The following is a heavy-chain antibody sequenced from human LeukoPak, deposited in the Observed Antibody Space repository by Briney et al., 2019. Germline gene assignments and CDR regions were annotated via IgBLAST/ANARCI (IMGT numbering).Heavy chain of an antibody. Sequence: ASVKVSCMPSGYTFTVYYMHWVRQAPGQGLEWMGWINPNSGGTDCAQTFQGRVTLTRDTSISTACMEVCRVRSDDTALYYCARDYYAGSGYPRFDPWGQGTLVTVSS. J-gene: IGHJ5*02. D-gene: IGHD3-22*01. CDR2: INPNSGGT. V-gene: IGHV1-2*02. CDR1: GYTFTVYY. CDR3: ARDYYAGSGYPRFDP.